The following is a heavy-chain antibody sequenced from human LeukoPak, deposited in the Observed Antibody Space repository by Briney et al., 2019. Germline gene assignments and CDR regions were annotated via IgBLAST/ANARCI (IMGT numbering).Heavy chain of an antibody. V-gene: IGHV3-23*01. CDR2: ISASGANT. Sequence: GGSLRLSCAASGLTFSTYTMSWVRQAPGKGLEWVSTISASGANTYYADSVKGRFTISRDNSKNTLYLQMNSLRAEDTAIYYCANAYGDYAYWGQGTLVTVSS. J-gene: IGHJ4*02. CDR3: ANAYGDYAY. CDR1: GLTFSTYT. D-gene: IGHD4-17*01.